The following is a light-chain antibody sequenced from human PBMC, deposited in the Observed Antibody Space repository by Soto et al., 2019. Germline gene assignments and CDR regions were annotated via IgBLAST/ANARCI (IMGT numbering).Light chain of an antibody. Sequence: EIVLTQSPGTLSLSPGERATLSCRASQSVSSTYLAWYQQKPGQAPRLLIYGASSRATGIPDRFSGSGSGTDFTLTISRLEPEDFAAYYCQQYESSPTTFGGGTKVEIK. CDR3: QQYESSPTT. CDR1: QSVSSTY. J-gene: IGKJ4*01. V-gene: IGKV3-20*01. CDR2: GAS.